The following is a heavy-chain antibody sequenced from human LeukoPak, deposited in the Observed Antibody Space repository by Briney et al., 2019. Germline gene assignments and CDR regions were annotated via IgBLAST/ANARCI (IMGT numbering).Heavy chain of an antibody. CDR1: GFTFGMYA. Sequence: GGSLRLFCAAPGFTFGMYAMSWVRQAPGKGLEWVSTLSGSGGSTYYADSVKGRFTISGDESKNTLSLQMNSLRPEDTAVYYCAKNAAGIVLMIYAPLDSWGQGTLVTVSS. CDR3: AKNAAGIVLMIYAPLDS. D-gene: IGHD2-8*01. V-gene: IGHV3-23*01. J-gene: IGHJ4*02. CDR2: LSGSGGST.